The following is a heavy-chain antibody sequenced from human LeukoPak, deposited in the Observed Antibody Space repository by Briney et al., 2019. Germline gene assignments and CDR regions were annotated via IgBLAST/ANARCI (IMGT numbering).Heavy chain of an antibody. CDR1: GFIFDDYA. V-gene: IGHV3-21*01. J-gene: IGHJ4*02. CDR3: TKDHAIFGVIGD. Sequence: GGSLRLSCAASGFIFDDYAMHWVRQAPGKGLEWVSSITSSSTYIYYADSLKGRFTISRDNTNNSLFLQMNSLRAEDTAVYYCTKDHAIFGVIGDWGQGTLVTVSA. D-gene: IGHD3-3*01. CDR2: ITSSSTYI.